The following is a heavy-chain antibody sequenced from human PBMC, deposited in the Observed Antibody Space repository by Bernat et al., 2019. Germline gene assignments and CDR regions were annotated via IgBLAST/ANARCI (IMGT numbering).Heavy chain of an antibody. CDR2: IQYDGNNE. Sequence: QVQLVESGGGVVQPGGSLRLSCAESGFTFSSNGMHWVRQAPGKGLEWVAFIQYDGNNEYYADSVKGRFTISRDNPKNTLYLQMNSLTVEDMAVYHCTKDRRAILETWGQGTMVTVSS. D-gene: IGHD3-3*01. V-gene: IGHV3-30*02. CDR1: GFTFSSNG. CDR3: TKDRRAILET. J-gene: IGHJ3*01.